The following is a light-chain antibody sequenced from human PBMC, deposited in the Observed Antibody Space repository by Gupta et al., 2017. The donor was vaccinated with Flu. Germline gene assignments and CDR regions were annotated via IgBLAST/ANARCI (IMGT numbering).Light chain of an antibody. CDR3: QQTDSTAHIT. CDR1: QSIRSY. CDR2: AAS. V-gene: IGKV1-39*01. Sequence: SSLFASVGDRVTITCRASQSIRSYLIWYKQKPGKAPKLLIYAASSWQSGVTSRFSGSGYGKDFTLTISSRQPEDFAAYYCQQTDSTAHITFGQGTLLEIK. J-gene: IGKJ5*01.